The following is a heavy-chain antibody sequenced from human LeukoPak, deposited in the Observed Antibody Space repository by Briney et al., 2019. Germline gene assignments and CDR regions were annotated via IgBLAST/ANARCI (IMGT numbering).Heavy chain of an antibody. CDR2: IYYSGST. V-gene: IGHV4-39*07. CDR1: GGSICSSSYY. CDR3: ARVDYYDSSGYLGNYYYYMDV. D-gene: IGHD3-22*01. J-gene: IGHJ6*03. Sequence: SETLSLTCTVSGGSICSSSYYWGWIRQPPGKGLEWIGSIYYSGSTYYNPSLKSRVTISVDTSKNQFSLKLSSVTAADTAVYYCARVDYYDSSGYLGNYYYYMDVWGKGTTVTVSS.